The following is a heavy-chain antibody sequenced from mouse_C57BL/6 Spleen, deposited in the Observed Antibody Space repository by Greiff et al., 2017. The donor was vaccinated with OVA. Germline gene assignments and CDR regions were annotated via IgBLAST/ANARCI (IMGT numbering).Heavy chain of an antibody. J-gene: IGHJ2*01. V-gene: IGHV3-1*01. D-gene: IGHD2-1*01. CDR1: GYSITSGYD. Sequence: EVQLQQSGPGMVKPSQSLSLTCTVTGYSITSGYDWHWIRHFPGNKLEWMGYISYSGSTNYNPSLKSRISITHDTSKNHFFLKLNSVTTEDTATYYCARGGGNLYYFDYWGQGTTLTVSS. CDR2: ISYSGST. CDR3: ARGGGNLYYFDY.